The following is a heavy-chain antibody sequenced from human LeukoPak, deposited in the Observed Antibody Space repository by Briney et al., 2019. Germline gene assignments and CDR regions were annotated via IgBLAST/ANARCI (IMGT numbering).Heavy chain of an antibody. CDR3: ARDRGIDYGDYQNPWFDP. D-gene: IGHD4-17*01. CDR2: ISGSGDRK. Sequence: GGHLRLSCAASGITASSYAMTWVRKAPGKGLEWVSTISGSGDRKLYADSVKGRFTISRDNAKNSLYLQMNSLRAEDTAVYYCARDRGIDYGDYQNPWFDPWGQGTLVTVSS. J-gene: IGHJ5*02. V-gene: IGHV3-23*01. CDR1: GITASSYA.